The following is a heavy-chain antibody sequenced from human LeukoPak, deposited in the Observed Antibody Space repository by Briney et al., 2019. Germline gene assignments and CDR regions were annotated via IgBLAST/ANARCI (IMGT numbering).Heavy chain of an antibody. V-gene: IGHV3-48*03. Sequence: PGGSLRLSCAASGFTFSSYEMNWVRQAPGKGLEWVSYISSGGSTIYYADSVKGRFTISRDNAKNSLYLQMNSLRAEDTAVYYCARAAAMIGREYYFDYWGQGTLVTVSS. J-gene: IGHJ4*02. D-gene: IGHD3-22*01. CDR1: GFTFSSYE. CDR3: ARAAAMIGREYYFDY. CDR2: ISSGGSTI.